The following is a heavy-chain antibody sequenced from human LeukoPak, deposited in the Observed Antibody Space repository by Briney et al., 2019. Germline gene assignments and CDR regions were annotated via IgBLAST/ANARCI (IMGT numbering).Heavy chain of an antibody. V-gene: IGHV3-48*01. CDR2: ISSSSSTI. D-gene: IGHD1-26*01. CDR1: GFTFDDYA. CDR3: AISAEPGAFDI. Sequence: PGGSLRLSCAASGFTFDDYAMHWVRQAPGKGLEWVSYISSSSSTIYYADSVKGRFTISRDNAKNSLYLQMNSLRAEDTAVYYCAISAEPGAFDIWGQGTMVTVSS. J-gene: IGHJ3*02.